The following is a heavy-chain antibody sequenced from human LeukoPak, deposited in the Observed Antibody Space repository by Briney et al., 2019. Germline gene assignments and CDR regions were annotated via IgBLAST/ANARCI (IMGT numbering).Heavy chain of an antibody. J-gene: IGHJ5*02. Sequence: PSETLSLTCAVYGGSFSGYYWSWIRQPPGKGLEWIGEINHSGSTNYNPSLKSRVTISVDTSKNQFSLKLSSVTAADTAVYYCARGPSGPMVRGVTSWFDPWGQGTLVTVSS. V-gene: IGHV4-34*01. CDR3: ARGPSGPMVRGVTSWFDP. CDR2: INHSGST. CDR1: GGSFSGYY. D-gene: IGHD3-10*01.